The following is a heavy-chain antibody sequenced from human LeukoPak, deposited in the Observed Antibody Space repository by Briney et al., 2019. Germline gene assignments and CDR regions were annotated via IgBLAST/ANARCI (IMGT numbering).Heavy chain of an antibody. CDR2: ISSSGSTI. V-gene: IGHV3-11*01. J-gene: IGHJ4*02. CDR1: GFNFANHA. D-gene: IGHD4-17*01. Sequence: GGSLRLSCAASGFNFANHAMSWIRQAPGKGLEWVSYISSSGSTIYYADSVKGRFTISRDNAKNSLYLQMNSLRAEDTAVYYCAREYPDYGDGFDYWGQGTLVTVSS. CDR3: AREYPDYGDGFDY.